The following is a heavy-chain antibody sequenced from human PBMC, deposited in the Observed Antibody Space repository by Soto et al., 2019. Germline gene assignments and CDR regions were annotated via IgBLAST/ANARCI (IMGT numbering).Heavy chain of an antibody. CDR3: ARTTLTTYAFDV. J-gene: IGHJ3*01. CDR2: IIPNLGIT. Sequence: QVQLVQSGAEVKKPGSSVKVSCKASGGTFSSYTISWVRQAPGQGLEWMGRIIPNLGITNYPQKFQGRVTITAEKSTSRAYMVLSSLTSEDTALYYCARTTLTTYAFDVWGQGTMVTVSS. D-gene: IGHD4-4*01. CDR1: GGTFSSYT. V-gene: IGHV1-69*02.